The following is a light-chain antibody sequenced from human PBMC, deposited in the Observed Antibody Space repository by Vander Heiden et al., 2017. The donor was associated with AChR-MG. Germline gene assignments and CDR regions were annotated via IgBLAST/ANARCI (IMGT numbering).Light chain of an antibody. V-gene: IGKV1-39*01. Sequence: DIHMTQSPSSLSASVGARVTITCRASQSIGNCLNWYQHKRGKAPKLLIYSASTLQYGVPSRFSGSGSGTDFTLTIISLQPEDFATYYCQQSFGSPLPFGGGTKVDI. CDR1: QSIGNC. CDR2: SAS. CDR3: QQSFGSPLP. J-gene: IGKJ4*01.